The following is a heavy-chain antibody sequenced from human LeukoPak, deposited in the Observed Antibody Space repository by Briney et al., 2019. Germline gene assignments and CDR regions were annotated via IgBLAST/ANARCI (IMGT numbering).Heavy chain of an antibody. CDR1: GFTFSSYA. Sequence: GGSLRLSCAASGFTFSSYAMSWVRQAPGKGLEWVSAISGSGGSTYYADSVKGRFTISRDNSKNTLYLQMNSLRAEDTAVYYCAKSLEDIVVVVAATPVSTFDYWGQGTLVTVSS. CDR3: AKSLEDIVVVVAATPVSTFDY. J-gene: IGHJ4*02. CDR2: ISGSGGST. V-gene: IGHV3-23*01. D-gene: IGHD2-15*01.